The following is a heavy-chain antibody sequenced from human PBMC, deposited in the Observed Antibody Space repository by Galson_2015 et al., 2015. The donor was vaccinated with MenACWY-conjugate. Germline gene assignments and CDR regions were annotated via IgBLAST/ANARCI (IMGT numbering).Heavy chain of an antibody. V-gene: IGHV3-15*07. J-gene: IGHJ5*02. CDR2: IKSKTDGGTT. CDR3: TTESNGSGSYYSRVRFDP. CDR1: GFTFSSYS. Sequence: SLRLSCAASGFTFSSYSMNWVRQAPGKGLEWVGRIKSKTDGGTTDYAAPVKGRFTISRDDSKNTLYLRMNSLKTEDTAVYYCTTESNGSGSYYSRVRFDPWGQGTLVTVSS. D-gene: IGHD3-10*01.